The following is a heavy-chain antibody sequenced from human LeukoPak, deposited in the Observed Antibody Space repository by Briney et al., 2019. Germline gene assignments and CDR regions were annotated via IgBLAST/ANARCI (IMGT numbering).Heavy chain of an antibody. D-gene: IGHD3-3*01. CDR2: IYYSGST. CDR1: GGSISSSSYY. CDR3: ASFWSGYYGANYGMDV. Sequence: SETLSLTCTVSGGSISSSSYYWGWLRQPPGTGLGWVGSIYYSGSTYYNPSLKSRVTISVDTSKNQFSLKLSSVTAADTAVYYCASFWSGYYGANYGMDVWGQGTTVTVSS. V-gene: IGHV4-39*01. J-gene: IGHJ6*02.